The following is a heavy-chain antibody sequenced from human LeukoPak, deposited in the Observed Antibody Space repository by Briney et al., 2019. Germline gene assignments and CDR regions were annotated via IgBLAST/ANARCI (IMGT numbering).Heavy chain of an antibody. CDR2: IWYGGSNK. V-gene: IGHV3-33*01. D-gene: IGHD2-2*01. CDR3: ARARVVVPAATDYYYYYMDV. CDR1: GFTFSSYG. J-gene: IGHJ6*03. Sequence: GRSLRLSCAASGFTFSSYGMHWVRQAPGKGLEWVAVIWYGGSNKYYADSVKGRFTISRDNAKTTLYLQMDSLRAEDTAVYYCARARVVVPAATDYYYYYMDVWGKGTTVTVSS.